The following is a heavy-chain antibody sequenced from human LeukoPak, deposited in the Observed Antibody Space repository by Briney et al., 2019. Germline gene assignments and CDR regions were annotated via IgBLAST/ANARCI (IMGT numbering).Heavy chain of an antibody. D-gene: IGHD6-13*01. V-gene: IGHV3-9*01. CDR3: AEKTAAGKDEDAFDI. J-gene: IGHJ3*02. CDR2: ISWNSGSI. Sequence: PGRSLRLSCAASGFTFDDYAMHWVRQAPGKGLEWVSGISWNSGSIGYADSVKGRFTISRDNAKNSLYLQMNSLRAEDTALYYCAEKTAAGKDEDAFDIWGQGTMVTVSS. CDR1: GFTFDDYA.